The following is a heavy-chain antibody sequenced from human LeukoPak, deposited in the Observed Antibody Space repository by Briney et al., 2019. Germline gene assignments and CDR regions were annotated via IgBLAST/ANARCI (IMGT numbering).Heavy chain of an antibody. Sequence: GGSLRLSCAASVFTFSRYWMHWVRHAPGKGLVWVSRINGDGGSTSYADSVKGGFTISRDNAKNTLYLQMNSLGAEDTAVYYCETGNYYDRRGYYTFGHCGQGTLVTVSS. V-gene: IGHV3-74*01. CDR2: INGDGGST. D-gene: IGHD3-22*01. CDR3: ETGNYYDRRGYYTFGH. J-gene: IGHJ1*01. CDR1: VFTFSRYW.